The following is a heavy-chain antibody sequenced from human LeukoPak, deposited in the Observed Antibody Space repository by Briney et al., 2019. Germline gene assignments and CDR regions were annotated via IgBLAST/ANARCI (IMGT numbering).Heavy chain of an antibody. V-gene: IGHV4-34*01. CDR3: ARVIFAPYYDILTGFFSWSSTPGDAFDI. D-gene: IGHD3-9*01. Sequence: SETLSLTCAVYGGSFSGYYWSWIRQPPGKGLEWIGEINHSGSTNYNPSLKSRVTISVDTSKNQFSLKLSSVTAADTAVYYCARVIFAPYYDILTGFFSWSSTPGDAFDIWGQGTMVTASS. CDR2: INHSGST. J-gene: IGHJ3*02. CDR1: GGSFSGYY.